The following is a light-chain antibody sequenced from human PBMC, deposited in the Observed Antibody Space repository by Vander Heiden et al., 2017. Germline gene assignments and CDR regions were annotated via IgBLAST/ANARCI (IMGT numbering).Light chain of an antibody. V-gene: IGLV2-14*01. CDR1: SSDVGGYNY. CDR2: DVS. Sequence: QSALTQPASVSGSPGQSITTPCTGTSSDVGGYNYVSWYQQHPGKAPKLMIYDVSNRPSGVSNRFSGSKSGNTASLTISGLQAEDEADYYCSSYTSSSTYVVFGGGTKLTVL. CDR3: SSYTSSSTYVV. J-gene: IGLJ2*01.